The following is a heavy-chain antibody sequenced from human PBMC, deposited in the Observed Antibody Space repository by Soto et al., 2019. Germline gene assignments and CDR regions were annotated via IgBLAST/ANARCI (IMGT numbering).Heavy chain of an antibody. J-gene: IGHJ5*02. CDR3: ARAGIAAAGTTDYWFDP. D-gene: IGHD6-13*01. V-gene: IGHV4-31*03. Sequence: SETLSLTCTVSGGSISSGGYYWSWIRQHPGKGLEWIGYIYYSGSTYYNPSLKSRVTISVDTSKNQFSLKLSSVTAADTAVYYCARAGIAAAGTTDYWFDPWGQGTLVTVSS. CDR2: IYYSGST. CDR1: GGSISSGGYY.